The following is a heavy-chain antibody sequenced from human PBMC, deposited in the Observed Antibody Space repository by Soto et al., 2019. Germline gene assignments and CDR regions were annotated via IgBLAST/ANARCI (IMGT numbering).Heavy chain of an antibody. CDR2: IYYSGST. D-gene: IGHD3-9*01. CDR3: ARGGRYYDILTGYYKPFDY. V-gene: IGHV4-30-4*01. CDR1: GGSISSGDYY. J-gene: IGHJ4*02. Sequence: LSLTCTVSGGSISSGDYYWSWIRQPPGKGLEWIGYIYYSGSTYYNPSLKSRVTISVDTSKNQFSLKLSSVTAADTAVYYCARGGRYYDILTGYYKPFDYWGQGTLVTVSS.